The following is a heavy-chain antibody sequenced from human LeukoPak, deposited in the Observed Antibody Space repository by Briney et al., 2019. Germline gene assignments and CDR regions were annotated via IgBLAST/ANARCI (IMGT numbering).Heavy chain of an antibody. D-gene: IGHD1-14*01. CDR2: INPNTGDT. V-gene: IGHV1-2*06. J-gene: IGHJ4*02. CDR3: ATTTAF. Sequence: ASVTVSCKTSGYNFTDQYVYWVRQAPGQGLEWMGRINPNTGDTTYSQKFQGRVTMTRVTSIRTAYLKLNSLRSDDTAVYFCATTTAFWGPGTPVTVSS. CDR1: GYNFTDQY.